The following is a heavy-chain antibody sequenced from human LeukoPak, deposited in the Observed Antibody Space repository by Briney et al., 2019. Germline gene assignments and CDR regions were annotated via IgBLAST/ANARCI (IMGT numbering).Heavy chain of an antibody. CDR2: ISVYNGNT. V-gene: IGHV1-18*01. J-gene: IGHJ4*02. CDR1: GYAFTNYA. Sequence: ASVKVSCKASGYAFTNYAISWVRQAPGQGLEWMGWISVYNGNTNYAQKLQGRVTMTADTSTTTAYMELRSLRSDDTAVYYFARGYCSSGTCRHFDYWGQGALVTVSS. CDR3: ARGYCSSGTCRHFDY. D-gene: IGHD2-2*01.